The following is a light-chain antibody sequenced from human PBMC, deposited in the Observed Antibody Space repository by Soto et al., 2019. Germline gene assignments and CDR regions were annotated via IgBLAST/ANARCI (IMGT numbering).Light chain of an antibody. V-gene: IGLV2-23*02. Sequence: QSALTQPASVSGSPGQSITISCTGTSNDIGGHNHVSWYQQHPGNSPKLIIYEVTERPSGVSNRFSASKSGTTASLTISGLQAEDEADYYSCSYAGIITWVCGGGTKVTVL. J-gene: IGLJ3*02. CDR3: CSYAGIITWV. CDR2: EVT. CDR1: SNDIGGHNH.